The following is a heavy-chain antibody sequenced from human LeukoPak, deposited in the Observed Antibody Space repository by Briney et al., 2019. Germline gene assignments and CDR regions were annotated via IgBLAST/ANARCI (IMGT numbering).Heavy chain of an antibody. J-gene: IGHJ4*02. CDR1: GYTFTGYY. D-gene: IGHD3-10*01. V-gene: IGHV1-18*04. CDR2: ISAYNGNT. CDR3: ATRQEGVHNY. Sequence: ASVKVSCKASGYTFTGYYMHWVRQAPGQGLEGMGWISAYNGNTNYAQKLQGRVTMTTDTSTSTAYMELRSLRSDDTAVYYCATRQEGVHNYWGQGTLVTVSS.